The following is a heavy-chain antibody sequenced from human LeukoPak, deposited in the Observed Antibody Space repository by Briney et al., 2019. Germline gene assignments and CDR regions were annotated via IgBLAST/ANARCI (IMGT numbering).Heavy chain of an antibody. CDR3: ARSMGGYCSSTSYYYYYYMDV. CDR1: GGSISSYY. J-gene: IGHJ6*03. D-gene: IGHD2-2*01. Sequence: SETLSLTCTVSGGSISSYYWSWLRQPPGKGLEWIGYIYYSGSTNYNPSLKSRVTISVDTSKNQFSLKLSSVTAADTAVYYCARSMGGYCSSTSYYYYYYMDVWGKGTTVTVSS. CDR2: IYYSGST. V-gene: IGHV4-59*01.